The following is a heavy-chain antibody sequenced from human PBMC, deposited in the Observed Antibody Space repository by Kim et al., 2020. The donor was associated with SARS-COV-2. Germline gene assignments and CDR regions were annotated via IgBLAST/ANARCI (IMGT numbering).Heavy chain of an antibody. V-gene: IGHV3-30*18. J-gene: IGHJ2*01. Sequence: GGSLRLSCAASGFTFSSYGMHWVRQAPGKGLEWVAVISYDGSNKYYADSVKGRFTISRDNSKNTLYLQMNSLRAEDTAVYYCANLAAAGHWYFDLWGRGTLVTVSS. CDR1: GFTFSSYG. CDR2: ISYDGSNK. D-gene: IGHD6-13*01. CDR3: ANLAAAGHWYFDL.